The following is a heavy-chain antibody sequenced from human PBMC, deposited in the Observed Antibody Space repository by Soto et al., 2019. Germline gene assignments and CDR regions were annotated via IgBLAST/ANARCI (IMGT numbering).Heavy chain of an antibody. CDR3: ARGFMTPVTLNWFDP. J-gene: IGHJ5*02. D-gene: IGHD4-17*01. V-gene: IGHV3-21*01. Sequence: PGGSLRLSCAASGFTFSSYSMNWVRQAPGKGLEWVSSISSSIYIYYADSVKGRFTISRDNAKNSLYLQMNSLRAADTAVYYCARGFMTPVTLNWFDPWGQGTPVTLSS. CDR1: GFTFSSYS. CDR2: ISSSIYI.